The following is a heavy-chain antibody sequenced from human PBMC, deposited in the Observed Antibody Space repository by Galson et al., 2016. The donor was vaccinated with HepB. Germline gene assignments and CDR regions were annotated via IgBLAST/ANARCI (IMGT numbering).Heavy chain of an antibody. CDR3: ASHPGVATEV. CDR2: IYYSGLT. D-gene: IGHD5-12*01. Sequence: TLSLTCTVSGGSVRDGSYYWGWIRQPPGKGLEWIGSIYYSGLTYYKASLKSRVTISVDKSKNQFSLKLSSVTAADTAVYYCASHPGVATEVWGQGTLVTVSS. CDR1: GGSVRDGSYY. V-gene: IGHV4-39*07. J-gene: IGHJ4*02.